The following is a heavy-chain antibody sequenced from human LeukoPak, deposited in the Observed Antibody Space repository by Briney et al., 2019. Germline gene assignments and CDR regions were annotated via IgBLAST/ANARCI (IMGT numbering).Heavy chain of an antibody. CDR1: GFTFGDYA. CDR3: SRDYLYPYAEYSFDV. V-gene: IGHV3-49*04. Sequence: GGSLRLSCTASGFTFGDYAMSWARQAPGQGLEWVGFIRSTTYGGTTDYAASVKGRFTISRDDSKSIAYLQMNSLKTEDKALYYCSRDYLYPYAEYSFDVWGQGTMVTVSS. D-gene: IGHD2/OR15-2a*01. J-gene: IGHJ3*01. CDR2: IRSTTYGGTT.